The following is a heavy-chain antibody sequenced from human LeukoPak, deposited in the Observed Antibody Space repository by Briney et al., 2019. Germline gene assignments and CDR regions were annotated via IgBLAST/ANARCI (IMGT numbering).Heavy chain of an antibody. V-gene: IGHV1-18*01. Sequence: ASVKVSCKASGYTFTSYAMHWVRQAPGQRLEWMGWISAYNGNTNYAQKLQGRVTMTTDTSTSTAYMELRSLRSDDTAVYYCARERLGWFGEFGMDVWGKGTTVTVSS. CDR1: GYTFTSYA. J-gene: IGHJ6*04. D-gene: IGHD3-10*01. CDR2: ISAYNGNT. CDR3: ARERLGWFGEFGMDV.